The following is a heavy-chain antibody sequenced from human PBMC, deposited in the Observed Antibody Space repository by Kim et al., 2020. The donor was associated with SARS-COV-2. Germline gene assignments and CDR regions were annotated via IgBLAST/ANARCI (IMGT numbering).Heavy chain of an antibody. D-gene: IGHD6-13*01. CDR1: GGSISSYY. Sequence: SETLSLTCTVSGGSISSYYWSWIRQPPGKGLEWIGYIYYSGSTNYNPSLKSRVTISVDTSKNQFSLKLSSVTAADTAVYYCARGPSSWYGYFDYWGQGTL. J-gene: IGHJ4*02. CDR3: ARGPSSWYGYFDY. V-gene: IGHV4-59*01. CDR2: IYYSGST.